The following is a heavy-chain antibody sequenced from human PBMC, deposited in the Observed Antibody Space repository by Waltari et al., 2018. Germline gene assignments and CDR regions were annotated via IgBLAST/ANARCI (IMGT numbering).Heavy chain of an antibody. J-gene: IGHJ3*02. D-gene: IGHD2-2*01. CDR2: ISWNSGSI. Sequence: QAPGKGLEWVSGISWNSGSIGYADSVKGRFTISRDNAKNSLYLQMNSLRAEDTALYYCAKDMAEMVEHQLLCGAFDIWGQGTMVTVSS. CDR3: AKDMAEMVEHQLLCGAFDI. V-gene: IGHV3-9*01.